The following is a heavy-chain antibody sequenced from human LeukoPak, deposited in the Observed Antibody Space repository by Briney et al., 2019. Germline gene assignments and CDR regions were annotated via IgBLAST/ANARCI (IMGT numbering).Heavy chain of an antibody. Sequence: ASVKVSCKASGGTFSSYAISWVRQAPGQGLEWMGGIIPIFGTANYAQKFQGRVTITADESTSTAYMELSSLRSEDTAVYYCARSGYSGWWWFDPWGQGTLVTVSS. J-gene: IGHJ5*02. CDR2: IIPIFGTA. CDR1: GGTFSSYA. V-gene: IGHV1-69*13. CDR3: ARSGYSGWWWFDP. D-gene: IGHD5-12*01.